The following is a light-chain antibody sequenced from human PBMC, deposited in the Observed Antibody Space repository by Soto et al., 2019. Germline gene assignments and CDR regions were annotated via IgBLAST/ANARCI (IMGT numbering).Light chain of an antibody. V-gene: IGKV1-9*01. CDR2: AAS. J-gene: IGKJ4*01. CDR1: QGISSY. CDR3: QQVSSYPTLT. Sequence: DIQLTQSPSFLSASVGDRVTITCRASQGISSYLAWFQQKPGKAPKLLIYAASTLQSGVPSRFSGSGSGTEFTLTISSLQPEDFANYYCQQVSSYPTLTFGGGTKVEIK.